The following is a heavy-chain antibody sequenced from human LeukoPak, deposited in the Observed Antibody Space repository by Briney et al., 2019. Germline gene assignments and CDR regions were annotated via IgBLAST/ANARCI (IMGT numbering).Heavy chain of an antibody. CDR2: ISSSGSYI. CDR3: ARDYKYAFDN. CDR1: GFTVSNYS. D-gene: IGHD5-24*01. V-gene: IGHV3-21*01. Sequence: GGSLRLSCAASGFTVSNYSMTWVRQAPGKGLEWVTSISSSGSYIYYADSVKGRFTISRDNAKNSLYLQMNSLRAEDSAVYYCARDYKYAFDNWGQGTLVTVSS. J-gene: IGHJ4*02.